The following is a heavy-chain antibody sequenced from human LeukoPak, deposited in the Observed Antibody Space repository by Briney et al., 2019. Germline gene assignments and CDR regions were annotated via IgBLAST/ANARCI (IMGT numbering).Heavy chain of an antibody. J-gene: IGHJ4*02. CDR2: FDGNADGT. Sequence: SGGSLRLSCVTSGFIFSRFGMTWVRQPPGKGLEWVASFDGNADGTYYADSVKGRCTISRDSSKNTLYLQMNSLRAEDTAIYYCAKPRIIGLGWAQFDYWGQGSLVTVSS. D-gene: IGHD2-15*01. CDR3: AKPRIIGLGWAQFDY. CDR1: GFIFSRFG. V-gene: IGHV3-23*01.